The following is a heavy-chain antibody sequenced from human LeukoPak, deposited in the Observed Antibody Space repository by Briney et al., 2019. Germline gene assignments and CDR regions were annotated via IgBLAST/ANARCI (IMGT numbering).Heavy chain of an antibody. D-gene: IGHD6-13*01. CDR2: MSPIFGTA. CDR3: ARDGIAAAGTLLNWFDP. Sequence: GASVTVSCKASGGTFISYAISWGRQAPGQGREWVGGMSPIFGTANNAQWFQGRVTITPDESTSTAYMELSSLRSEDTAVYSCARDGIAAAGTLLNWFDPWGQGTLVTVSS. J-gene: IGHJ5*02. CDR1: GGTFISYA. V-gene: IGHV1-69*13.